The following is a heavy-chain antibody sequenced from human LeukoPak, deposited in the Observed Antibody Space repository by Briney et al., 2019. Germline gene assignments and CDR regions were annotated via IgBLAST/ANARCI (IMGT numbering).Heavy chain of an antibody. CDR2: MNPNSGNT. Sequence: ASVKVSCKASGYTFTSYDINWVRQATGQGLEWMGWMNPNSGNTGYAQKFQGRVTMTRNTSISTAYMELSSLRSEDTAVYYCARGGRGSGWYGDAFDIWGQGTMVTVSS. D-gene: IGHD6-19*01. CDR1: GYTFTSYD. V-gene: IGHV1-8*01. CDR3: ARGGRGSGWYGDAFDI. J-gene: IGHJ3*02.